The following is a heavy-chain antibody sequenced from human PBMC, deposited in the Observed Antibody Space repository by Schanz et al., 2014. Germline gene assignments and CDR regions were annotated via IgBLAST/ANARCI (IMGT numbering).Heavy chain of an antibody. CDR1: GFTLSSYA. Sequence: QVQLVESGGGVVQPGRSLRLSCAASGFTLSSYAMHWVRQAPGKGLEWVAVISYDESNKYYADSVKGRFTISRDKSKNTLYLQMNALRAEYTAGYYCAKQTHYDILAVTRNWGQGTLVTVSS. V-gene: IGHV3-30-3*01. D-gene: IGHD3-9*01. CDR3: AKQTHYDILAVTRN. J-gene: IGHJ4*02. CDR2: ISYDESNK.